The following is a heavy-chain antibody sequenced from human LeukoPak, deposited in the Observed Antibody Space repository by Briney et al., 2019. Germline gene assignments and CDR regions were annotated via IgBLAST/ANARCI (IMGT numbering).Heavy chain of an antibody. D-gene: IGHD4/OR15-4a*01. CDR2: IYYSGST. CDR1: GGSISTYY. Sequence: PSETLSLTCTVSGGSISTYYWSWIRQPPGKGLEWIGYIYYSGSTNYNPSLKSRVTISVDTSKNQFSLKLSSVTAADTAVYYCARSPSMVNFDIWGQGTMVTVSS. V-gene: IGHV4-59*12. J-gene: IGHJ3*02. CDR3: ARSPSMVNFDI.